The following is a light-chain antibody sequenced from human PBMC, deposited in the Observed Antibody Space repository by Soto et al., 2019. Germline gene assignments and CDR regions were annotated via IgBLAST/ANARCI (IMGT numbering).Light chain of an antibody. CDR2: GAS. Sequence: EIVLTQSPGTLSLSPGERATLSCRASQGVARNYLAWYQQKPGQAPRLLIYGASGRATGIPDRFSGSGFGTDFTLTISRLEPEDFAVYFCQQYATSPLTFGQGTKLEIK. CDR1: QGVARNY. V-gene: IGKV3-20*01. J-gene: IGKJ2*01. CDR3: QQYATSPLT.